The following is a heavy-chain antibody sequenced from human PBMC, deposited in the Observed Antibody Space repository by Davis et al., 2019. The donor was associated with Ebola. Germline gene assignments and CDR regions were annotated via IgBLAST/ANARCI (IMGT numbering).Heavy chain of an antibody. D-gene: IGHD3-22*01. CDR1: GFTFSSYW. J-gene: IGHJ4*02. CDR2: INSDGSST. CDR3: ARAEGYYYDSSGYYSTPPFDY. Sequence: HTGGSLRLSCAASGFTFSSYWMHWVRQAPGKGLVWVSRINSDGSSTSYADSVKGRFTISRDNAKNTPYLQMNSLRAEDTAVYYCARAEGYYYDSSGYYSTPPFDYWGQGTLVTVSS. V-gene: IGHV3-74*01.